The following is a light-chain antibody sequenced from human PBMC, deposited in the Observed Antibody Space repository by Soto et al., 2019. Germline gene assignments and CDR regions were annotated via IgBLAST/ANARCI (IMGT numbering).Light chain of an antibody. CDR1: QSVSNNY. J-gene: IGKJ1*01. CDR2: GAS. Sequence: LLAQTQGTLSLSPGERATLSCRASQSVSNNYLAWYQQKPGQAPRLLIYGASNRATGIPDRFSGSGSGTDFTLTISRLDPEEFAVYYCQQYGSSGTVGQGTKV. V-gene: IGKV3-20*01. CDR3: QQYGSSGT.